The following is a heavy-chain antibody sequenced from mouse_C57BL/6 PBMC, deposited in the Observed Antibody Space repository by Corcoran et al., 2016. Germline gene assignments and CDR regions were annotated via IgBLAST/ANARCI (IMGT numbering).Heavy chain of an antibody. D-gene: IGHD1-3*01. CDR3: ARRSSRGHYYAMDY. CDR1: GYTFTDYN. Sequence: EVQMQQSGPELVKPGASVKIPCKASGYTFTDYNMDWVKQSHGKSLEWIGDINPNNGGTIYNQKFKGKATLTVDKSSSTAYMELRSLTSEDTAVYYCARRSSRGHYYAMDYWGQGTSVTVSS. V-gene: IGHV1-18*01. CDR2: INPNNGGT. J-gene: IGHJ4*01.